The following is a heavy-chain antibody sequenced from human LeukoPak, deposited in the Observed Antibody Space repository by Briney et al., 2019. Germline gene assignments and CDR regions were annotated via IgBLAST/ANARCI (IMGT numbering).Heavy chain of an antibody. Sequence: GGSLRLSCSVSGVTLSNYAMHWVRQAPGKGLEYVATISINGADTYYPDSVKGRFTISRDTSKNTLYLQMSSLRAEDTAVYYCVKDREYSYDYWGQATLVTVSS. CDR2: ISINGADT. V-gene: IGHV3-64D*06. D-gene: IGHD2/OR15-2a*01. J-gene: IGHJ4*02. CDR1: GVTLSNYA. CDR3: VKDREYSYDY.